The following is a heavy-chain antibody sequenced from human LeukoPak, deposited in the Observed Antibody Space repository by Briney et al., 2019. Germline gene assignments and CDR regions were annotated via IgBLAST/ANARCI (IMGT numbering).Heavy chain of an antibody. CDR2: INHSGST. V-gene: IGHV4-34*01. Sequence: PSEPLSLTCAVYGASFSGYYWSWIRQPPGKGLEWIGEINHSGSTNYNPSLKSRVTISVDTSKNQFSLKLSSVTAADTAVYYCARISGGVYYYYYYGMDVWGQGTTVTVSS. CDR1: GASFSGYY. D-gene: IGHD3-10*01. CDR3: ARISGGVYYYYYYGMDV. J-gene: IGHJ6*02.